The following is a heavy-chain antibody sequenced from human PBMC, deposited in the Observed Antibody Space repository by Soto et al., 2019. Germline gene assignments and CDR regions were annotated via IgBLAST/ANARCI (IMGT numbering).Heavy chain of an antibody. CDR2: ISGSGGST. CDR1: GFTLSSYA. Sequence: PGGSLRLSCAASGFTLSSYAMSWVRQAPGKGQEWVSAISGSGGSTYYAESVKGRFTIPRDNSKNTLYLQMYSLRAEDTAVYYCASASLDYFDYWGQGTLVTVSS. CDR3: ASASLDYFDY. V-gene: IGHV3-23*01. J-gene: IGHJ4*02.